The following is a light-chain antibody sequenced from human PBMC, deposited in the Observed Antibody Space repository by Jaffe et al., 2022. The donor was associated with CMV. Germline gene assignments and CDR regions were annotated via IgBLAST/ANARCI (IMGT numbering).Light chain of an antibody. CDR3: QHYGRSLQT. Sequence: EIVLTQSPGTLSSSPGETATLSCRASQIIDRDYLAWYQHRVGQAPRLLFYGASTRATGIPDRFFASGSGTDFTLTISRLDPEDFAVYYCQHYGRSLQTFGQGTKV. V-gene: IGKV3-20*01. CDR2: GAS. CDR1: QIIDRDY. J-gene: IGKJ1*01.